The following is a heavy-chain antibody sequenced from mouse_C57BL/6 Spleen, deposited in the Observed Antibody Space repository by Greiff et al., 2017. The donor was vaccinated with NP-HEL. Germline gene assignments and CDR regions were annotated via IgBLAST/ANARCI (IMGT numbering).Heavy chain of an antibody. Sequence: EVKVVESGGGLVKPGGSLKLSCAASGFTFSDYGMHWVRQATEKGLEWVAYISSGSSTIYYADTVKGRFTISRDNAKNTLFLQMTSLRSEDTAMYYCAKNFYYAMDYWGQGTSVTVSS. V-gene: IGHV5-17*01. CDR2: ISSGSSTI. J-gene: IGHJ4*01. CDR1: GFTFSDYG. CDR3: AKNFYYAMDY.